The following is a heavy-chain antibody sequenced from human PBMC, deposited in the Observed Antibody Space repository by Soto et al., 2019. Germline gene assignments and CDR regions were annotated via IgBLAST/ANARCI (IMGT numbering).Heavy chain of an antibody. J-gene: IGHJ4*02. CDR3: ARDPTQWEPRSCAY. V-gene: IGHV1-18*01. Sequence: ASVKVSCKASGYTFTRSGISWVRQAPGQGLEWMGWISTYNGDTNYAQTFQGRVTMTTDTSTSTAYMELRSLRSDDTAVYYCARDPTQWEPRSCAYWGQGTLVTVSS. CDR1: GYTFTRSG. CDR2: ISTYNGDT. D-gene: IGHD1-26*01.